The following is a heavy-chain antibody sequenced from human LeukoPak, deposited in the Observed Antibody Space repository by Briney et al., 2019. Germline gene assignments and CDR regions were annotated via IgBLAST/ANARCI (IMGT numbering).Heavy chain of an antibody. CDR3: AGGHYYDSSGYYY. V-gene: IGHV4-39*07. CDR2: IYYSGST. D-gene: IGHD3-22*01. CDR1: GGSISSSSYY. Sequence: PSETLSLTCTVSGGSISSSSYYWGWIRQPPGKGLEWIGSIYYSGSTYYNPSLKSRVTISVDTSKNQFSLKLSSVTAADTAVYYCAGGHYYDSSGYYYWGQGTLVTVSS. J-gene: IGHJ4*02.